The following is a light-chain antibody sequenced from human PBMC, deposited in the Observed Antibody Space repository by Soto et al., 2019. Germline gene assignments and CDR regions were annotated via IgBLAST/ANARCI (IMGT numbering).Light chain of an antibody. V-gene: IGKV3-15*01. Sequence: EIVITQSPATLSVSPGERATLSCRASQSVSSNLAWYQQKPGQAPRLLMYGASTRATGIPARFSGSGSGTEFTLTISSLQSEDFAVYYCQQSNNWPWTFGQGTKVDI. CDR3: QQSNNWPWT. CDR2: GAS. J-gene: IGKJ1*01. CDR1: QSVSSN.